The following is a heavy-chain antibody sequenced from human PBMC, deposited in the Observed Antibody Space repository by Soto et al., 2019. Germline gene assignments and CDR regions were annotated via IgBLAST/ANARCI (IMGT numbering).Heavy chain of an antibody. D-gene: IGHD3-10*01. CDR1: GYTFTSYA. J-gene: IGHJ6*02. CDR3: GRDIGELLWFGALVTSKKYGMDV. V-gene: IGHV1-3*01. Sequence: ASVKVSCKASGYTFTSYAMHWVRQAPGQRLEWMGWINAGNGNTKYSQKFQGRVTITRDTSASTAYMELSSLRSEDTAVYYCGRDIGELLWFGALVTSKKYGMDVWGQGTTVTVSS. CDR2: INAGNGNT.